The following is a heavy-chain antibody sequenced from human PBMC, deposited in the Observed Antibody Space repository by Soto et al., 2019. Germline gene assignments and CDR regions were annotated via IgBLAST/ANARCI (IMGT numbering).Heavy chain of an antibody. V-gene: IGHV1-46*02. CDR3: ARELQFPHQETGMDV. CDR2: LDPTGGRT. CDR1: GCTFENYY. J-gene: IGHJ6*02. Sequence: QVHLVQSGAEVKKPGASVKVSCKASGCTFENYYIHWVRQAPGQGLEWLGILDPTGGRTTYAQKFQDRVTMTTDTSTSTVYMELTSLRSNDTALYYCARELQFPHQETGMDVWGQGTTVTVSS. D-gene: IGHD2-15*01.